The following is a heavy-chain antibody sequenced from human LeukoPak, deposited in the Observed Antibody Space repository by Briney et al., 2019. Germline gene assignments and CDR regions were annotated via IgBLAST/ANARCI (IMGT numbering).Heavy chain of an antibody. Sequence: PGGSLRLSCAASGFTFSSYEMNWVRQAPGKGLEWVSYISYTSDTIYYADSVKGRFTISRDNAKNSLYLQMNSLRAEDTAVYYCARDLGSYWGQGTLVTVSS. CDR3: ARDLGSY. J-gene: IGHJ4*02. D-gene: IGHD7-27*01. V-gene: IGHV3-48*03. CDR1: GFTFSSYE. CDR2: ISYTSDTI.